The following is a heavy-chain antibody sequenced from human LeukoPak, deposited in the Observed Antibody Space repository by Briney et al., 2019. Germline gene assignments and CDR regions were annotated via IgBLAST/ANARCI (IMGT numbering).Heavy chain of an antibody. J-gene: IGHJ4*02. CDR1: GGSIRSGSYY. CDR2: IYTSGST. V-gene: IGHV4-61*02. CDR3: ARDLWGSGIDN. D-gene: IGHD3-10*01. Sequence: SETLSLTCTVSGGSIRSGSYYWSWIRQPAGTGLEWIGRIYTSGSTNYNPSLKSRVTISVDTSKNQFSLKLSSVTAADTAVYYCARDLWGSGIDNWGQGTLVTVSS.